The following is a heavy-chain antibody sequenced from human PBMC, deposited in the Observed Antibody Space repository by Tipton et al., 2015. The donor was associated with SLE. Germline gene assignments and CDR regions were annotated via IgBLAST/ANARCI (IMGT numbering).Heavy chain of an antibody. CDR2: IYYSGST. V-gene: IGHV4-39*01. J-gene: IGHJ5*02. Sequence: TLSLTCTVSGGSISSGSYYWSWIRQPPGKGLEWIGSIYYSGSTYYNPSLKSRVTISVDTSKNQFSLKLSSVTAADTAVYYCARIGIAVAGWFDPWGQGTLVTVSS. CDR3: ARIGIAVAGWFDP. CDR1: GGSISSGSYY. D-gene: IGHD6-19*01.